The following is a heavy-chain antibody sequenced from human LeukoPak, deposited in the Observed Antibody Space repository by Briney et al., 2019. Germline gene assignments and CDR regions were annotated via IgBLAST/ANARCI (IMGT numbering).Heavy chain of an antibody. J-gene: IGHJ4*02. CDR3: AREYSYGSSYFDY. D-gene: IGHD5-18*01. CDR2: IYHSGST. V-gene: IGHV4-38-2*02. CDR1: GYSISSGYY. Sequence: SETLSLTCAVSGYSISSGYYWGWIRQPPGKGLEWIGSIYHSGSTYYNPSLKSRVTISVDTSKNQFSLKLSSVTAADTAVYYCAREYSYGSSYFDYWGQGTLVTVSS.